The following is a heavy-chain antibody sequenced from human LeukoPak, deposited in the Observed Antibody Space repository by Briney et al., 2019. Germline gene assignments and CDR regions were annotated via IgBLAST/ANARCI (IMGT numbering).Heavy chain of an antibody. CDR1: GFTFSSYA. Sequence: PGRSLRLSCAVSGFTFSSYAMNWVRQAPGKGLEWVSVISYSGGSTNYADSVKGRFTISRDNSKKTLYLQMNSLRAEDTAVYYCAKGRDYFDYWGQGTLVTVSS. CDR3: AKGRDYFDY. J-gene: IGHJ4*02. V-gene: IGHV3-23*01. CDR2: ISYSGGST.